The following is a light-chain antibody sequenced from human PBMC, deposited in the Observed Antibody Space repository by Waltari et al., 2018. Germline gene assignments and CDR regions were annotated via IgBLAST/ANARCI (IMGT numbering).Light chain of an antibody. CDR3: AAWDDSLNGPL. CDR1: RSTLGSNT. CDR2: SNN. Sequence: QSVLPQPPSASGTPGQRVTISCSGSRSTLGSNTVNWYQQLPVTAPKLLHSSNNQRPSGVPDRFSGSKSGTSASLAISGLQSEDEADYYCAAWDDSLNGPLFGGGTKLTVL. V-gene: IGLV1-44*01. J-gene: IGLJ2*01.